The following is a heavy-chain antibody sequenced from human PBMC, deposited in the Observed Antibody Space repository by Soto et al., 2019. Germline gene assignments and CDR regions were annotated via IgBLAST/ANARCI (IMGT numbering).Heavy chain of an antibody. D-gene: IGHD6-13*01. CDR3: AIQARSTLYGMAV. CDR1: GYSFTSYW. Sequence: PGESLKISCKGSGYSFTSYWISWVRQMPGKGLEWMGRIDPSDSYTNYSPSFQGHVTISADKSISTAYLQWSSLKASDTAMYYCAIQARSTLYGMAVWGQGTKVTVSS. V-gene: IGHV5-10-1*01. CDR2: IDPSDSYT. J-gene: IGHJ6*02.